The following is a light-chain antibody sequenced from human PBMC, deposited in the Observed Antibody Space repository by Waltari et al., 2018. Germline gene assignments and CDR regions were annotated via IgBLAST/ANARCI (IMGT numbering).Light chain of an antibody. J-gene: IGLJ2*01. Sequence: QSVLTLPPSVSGAPGQRVTISCTGTSSHIGAGYDVHWYQQLPGTAPKLLIYGNSNRPSGVPDRFSGSKSGTSASLAITGLQAEDEADYYCQSYDSSFVVFGGGTKLTVL. V-gene: IGLV1-40*01. CDR2: GNS. CDR3: QSYDSSFVV. CDR1: SSHIGAGYD.